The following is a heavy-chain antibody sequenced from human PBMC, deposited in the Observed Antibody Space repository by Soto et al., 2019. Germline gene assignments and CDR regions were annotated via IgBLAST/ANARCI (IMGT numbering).Heavy chain of an antibody. J-gene: IGHJ5*02. CDR2: IDWDDDK. D-gene: IGHD2-2*01. V-gene: IGHV2-70*11. CDR1: GFSLSTSGMC. CDR3: ARIDCSSTSCYQNWFDP. Sequence: SGPTLVNPTQTLTLTCTFSGFSLSTSGMCVSWIRQPPGKALEWLARIDWDDDKYYSTSLKTRLTISKDTSKNQVVLTMTNMDPVDTATYYCARIDCSSTSCYQNWFDPWGQGTLVTVSS.